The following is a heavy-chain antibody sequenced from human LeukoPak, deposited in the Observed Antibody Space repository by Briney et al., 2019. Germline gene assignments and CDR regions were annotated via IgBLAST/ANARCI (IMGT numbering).Heavy chain of an antibody. J-gene: IGHJ4*02. CDR1: GFTFSSYG. Sequence: GGSLRLSCAASGFTFSSYGMHWVRQAPGKGLEWVAVISYDGSNKYYADFVKGRFTISRDNSKNTLYLQMNSLRAEDTAVYYCARGKYDSSGYYYLDYWGQGTLVTVSS. CDR2: ISYDGSNK. CDR3: ARGKYDSSGYYYLDY. D-gene: IGHD3-22*01. V-gene: IGHV3-30*03.